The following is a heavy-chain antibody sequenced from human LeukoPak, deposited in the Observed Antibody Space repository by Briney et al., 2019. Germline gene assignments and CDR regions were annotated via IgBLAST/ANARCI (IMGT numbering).Heavy chain of an antibody. CDR1: GFTFSSQA. CDR2: LSGSVYNT. CDR3: RHTRFWSDAFDI. D-gene: IGHD3-9*01. V-gene: IGHV3-23*01. J-gene: IGHJ3*02. Sequence: GRFLILCCAATGFTFSSQALSSLPPAPAKGLNWVSSLSGSVYNTYYAGSVKGRFTISRDNCKNTVYLQMNSLRAEFFFSSRRRHTRFWSDAFDIWGQGTMVTVSS.